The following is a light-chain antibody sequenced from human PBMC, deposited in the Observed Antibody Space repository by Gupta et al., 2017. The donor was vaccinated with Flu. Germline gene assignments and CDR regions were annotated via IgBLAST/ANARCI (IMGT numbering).Light chain of an antibody. Sequence: IVLTQSPATLSLSPGERATLSCRASQSVRSYLVGYQQKPGQAPRLLIYDASNRATGIPARISGSGSGTDFTLTISSLEPEDFAVYYCQQRCSWPLTFGGGTKVEIK. CDR1: QSVRSY. CDR3: QQRCSWPLT. CDR2: DAS. J-gene: IGKJ4*01. V-gene: IGKV3-11*01.